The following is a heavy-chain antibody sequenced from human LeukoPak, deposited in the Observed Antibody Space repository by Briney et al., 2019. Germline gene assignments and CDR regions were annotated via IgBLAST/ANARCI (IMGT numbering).Heavy chain of an antibody. CDR1: GFTFSGYY. CDR2: INPNSGAT. CDR3: ARAPTTVTTDGY. J-gene: IGHJ4*02. V-gene: IGHV1-2*02. Sequence: ASVKVSCKASGFTFSGYYMHWVRQAPGQGLEWMGWINPNSGATNYAQKFQGRVTMTRDTSIRTAYMELSRLRSDDTAVYYCARAPTTVTTDGYWGQGTLVTVSS. D-gene: IGHD4-17*01.